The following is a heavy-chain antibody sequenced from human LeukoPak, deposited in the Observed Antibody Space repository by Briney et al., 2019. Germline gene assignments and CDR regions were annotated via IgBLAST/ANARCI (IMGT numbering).Heavy chain of an antibody. J-gene: IGHJ3*02. CDR2: IKRDGSEK. V-gene: IGHV3-7*01. CDR3: ARDSNPNDGQVFYDAFDI. CDR1: GFIFSNYG. Sequence: PGGSLRLSCAASGFIFSNYGISWVRQAPGKGLEWVANIKRDGSEKHYVDSVKGRFTISRDNAKNSLYLQMNSLRAEDTAVYFCARDSNPNDGQVFYDAFDIWGQGTMVTVSS. D-gene: IGHD5/OR15-5a*01.